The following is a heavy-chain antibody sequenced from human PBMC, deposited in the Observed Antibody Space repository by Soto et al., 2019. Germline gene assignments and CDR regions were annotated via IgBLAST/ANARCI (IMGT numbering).Heavy chain of an antibody. CDR3: ARRARPDFYYMDV. J-gene: IGHJ6*03. Sequence: EVQLAESGGGLAQPGGSLRLSCAASGFTLSGYAMDWVRQAPGKGLEYVSGISSNGVGTYYANSVQGRFTIARDNSKNTVYLQMGSLRPEDMAVYYCARRARPDFYYMDVWGQGTTVTVS. D-gene: IGHD6-6*01. V-gene: IGHV3-64*01. CDR2: ISSNGVGT. CDR1: GFTLSGYA.